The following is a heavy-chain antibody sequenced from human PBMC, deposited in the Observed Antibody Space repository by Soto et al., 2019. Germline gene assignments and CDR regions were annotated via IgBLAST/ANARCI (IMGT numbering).Heavy chain of an antibody. CDR1: GFTFRDYW. Sequence: EVQLVESGGGLVQPGESLRLSCAASGFTFRDYWMAWVRQAPGKGLEWVANIKRDGSEKYYVDSVKGRFTISRDNAKNTLYLQINTLRAEDTAVYYCARDGERTSDIWGQGTMVTVSS. J-gene: IGHJ3*02. D-gene: IGHD1-26*01. CDR2: IKRDGSEK. CDR3: ARDGERTSDI. V-gene: IGHV3-7*05.